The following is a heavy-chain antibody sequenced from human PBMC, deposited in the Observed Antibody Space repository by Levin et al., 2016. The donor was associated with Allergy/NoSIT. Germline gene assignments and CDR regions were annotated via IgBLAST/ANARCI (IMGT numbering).Heavy chain of an antibody. J-gene: IGHJ6*02. V-gene: IGHV3-48*01. CDR3: ARSKRFLDPRKEGMDV. Sequence: GESLKISCAASGFTFSSYAMSWVRQAPGKGLEWVSCISSSSSTIYYADSVKGRFTISRDNAKNSLYLQMNSLRAEDTAVYYCARSKRFLDPRKEGMDVWGQGTTVTVSS. D-gene: IGHD3-3*01. CDR2: ISSSSSTI. CDR1: GFTFSSYA.